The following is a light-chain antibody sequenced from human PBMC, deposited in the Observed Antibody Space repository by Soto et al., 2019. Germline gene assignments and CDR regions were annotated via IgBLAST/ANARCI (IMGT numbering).Light chain of an antibody. J-gene: IGLJ1*01. CDR2: RNN. CDR1: SSDIGRNT. V-gene: IGLV1-44*01. CDR3: AVWDDRLNAYV. Sequence: QSVLTQPPSASGTPGQRVTISCSGSSSDIGRNTVNWYQQLPETAPKLLIYRNNQRPSGVPDRFSGSKSGTSASLAISGLQSEDAADYYCAVWDDRLNAYVFGNGTKLTV.